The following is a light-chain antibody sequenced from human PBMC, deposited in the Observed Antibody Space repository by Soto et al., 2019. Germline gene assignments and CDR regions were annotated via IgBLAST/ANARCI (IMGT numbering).Light chain of an antibody. V-gene: IGLV2-8*01. CDR3: SSFVGAPVI. CDR1: SNDVGEYND. Sequence: QSALTQPPSASGSPGQSVTIPCAGTSNDVGEYNDVSWYQQHPGKVPKLIIFEVNKRPSGVPDRFSGSKSGDTASLTVSGLQAEDEADYYCSSFVGAPVIFGGGTKLTVL. CDR2: EVN. J-gene: IGLJ2*01.